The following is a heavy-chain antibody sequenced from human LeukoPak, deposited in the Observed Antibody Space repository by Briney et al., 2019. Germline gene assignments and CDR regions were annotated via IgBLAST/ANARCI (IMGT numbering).Heavy chain of an antibody. Sequence: SETLSLTCTVSGGSISSYYWSWIRQPPGKGLEWIGYIYSSGSTNYNPSLKSRVTISVDTSKNQFSLKLSSVTAADTAVYYCAGTYYDFWSGYYGTNWFDPWGQGALVTVSS. J-gene: IGHJ5*02. CDR3: AGTYYDFWSGYYGTNWFDP. D-gene: IGHD3-3*01. CDR1: GGSISSYY. V-gene: IGHV4-59*01. CDR2: IYSSGST.